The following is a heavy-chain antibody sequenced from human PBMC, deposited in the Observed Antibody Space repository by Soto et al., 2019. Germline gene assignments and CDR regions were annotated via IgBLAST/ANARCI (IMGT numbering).Heavy chain of an antibody. Sequence: ASVKVSCKASGYTFTGYYMHWVRQAPGQGLEWMGWINPNSGGTNYAQKFQGWVTMTRDTSISTAYMELSRLRSDDTAVYYCARGDAYCTNGVCSRVDAFDIWGQGTMVTVSS. J-gene: IGHJ3*02. D-gene: IGHD2-8*01. V-gene: IGHV1-2*04. CDR3: ARGDAYCTNGVCSRVDAFDI. CDR2: INPNSGGT. CDR1: GYTFTGYY.